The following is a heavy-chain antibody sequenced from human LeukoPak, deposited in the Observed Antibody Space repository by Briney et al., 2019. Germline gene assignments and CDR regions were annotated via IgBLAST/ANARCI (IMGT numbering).Heavy chain of an antibody. CDR1: GYTFTGYY. V-gene: IGHV1-2*02. CDR2: INPNSGGT. J-gene: IGHJ4*02. Sequence: GASVKVSCKASGYTFTGYYMHWVRQAPGQGLEWMGWINPNSGGTNYAQKFQGRVTMTRDTSISTAYMELSRLRSDDTAVYYCARRSNFDWLPFDYWGQGTLVTVSS. D-gene: IGHD3-9*01. CDR3: ARRSNFDWLPFDY.